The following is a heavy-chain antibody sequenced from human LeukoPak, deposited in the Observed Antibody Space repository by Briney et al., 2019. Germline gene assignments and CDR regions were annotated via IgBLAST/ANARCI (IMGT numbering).Heavy chain of an antibody. CDR3: ARAPFHRITMVRGVIGWFAP. CDR1: GGTFSSYA. CDR2: IIPIFGAA. Sequence: SVKVSCKASGGTFSSYAISWVRQAPGQGLEWMGGIIPIFGAANYAQKFQGRVTITADESTSTASMELSSLRSEDTAVYYCARAPFHRITMVRGVIGWFAPWGQGTLLTVSS. V-gene: IGHV1-69*13. D-gene: IGHD3-10*01. J-gene: IGHJ5*02.